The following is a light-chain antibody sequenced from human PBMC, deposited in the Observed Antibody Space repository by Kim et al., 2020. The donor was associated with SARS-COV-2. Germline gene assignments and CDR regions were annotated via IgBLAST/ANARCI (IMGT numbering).Light chain of an antibody. J-gene: IGKJ3*01. V-gene: IGKV2-29*02. CDR3: MQGRQPPYT. CDR1: QSLLHSDGKTY. Sequence: DIVMTQTPLSLSVTPGQPASISCKSSQSLLHSDGKTYLYWYLQKPGQSPHLLIYEVSSRLSGVPDRFSGSGSGTDFTLKISRVEAEDVGIYYCMQGRQPPYTFGPGTKVDIK. CDR2: EVS.